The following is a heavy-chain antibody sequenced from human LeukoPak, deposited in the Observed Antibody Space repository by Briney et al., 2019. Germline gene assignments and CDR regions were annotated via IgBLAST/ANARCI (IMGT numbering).Heavy chain of an antibody. CDR2: ITSSGSAT. D-gene: IGHD2-15*01. V-gene: IGHV3-48*03. J-gene: IGHJ4*02. Sequence: GGSLRLSCAVSGITFSTYEMNWVRQAPGKGLEWVSSITSSGSATYYTDSVKGRFTISRDNAKNSLYLQMNSLRGEDTAVYYCATDKGYWGQGTLVTVSS. CDR3: ATDKGY. CDR1: GITFSTYE.